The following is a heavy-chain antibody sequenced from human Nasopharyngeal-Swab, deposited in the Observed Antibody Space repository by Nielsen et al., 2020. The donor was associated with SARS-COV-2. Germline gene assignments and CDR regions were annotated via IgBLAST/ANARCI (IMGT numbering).Heavy chain of an antibody. CDR2: IYYSGST. CDR3: AATSVLRFLEWLNTWFDP. D-gene: IGHD3-3*01. Sequence: SETLSLTCTVSGGSISSSSYYWGWIRQPPGKGLEWIGSIYYSGSTYYNPSLKSRVTISVDTSKNQFSLKLSSVTAADTAVYYCAATSVLRFLEWLNTWFDPWGQGTRVTVSS. CDR1: GGSISSSSYY. V-gene: IGHV4-39*01. J-gene: IGHJ5*02.